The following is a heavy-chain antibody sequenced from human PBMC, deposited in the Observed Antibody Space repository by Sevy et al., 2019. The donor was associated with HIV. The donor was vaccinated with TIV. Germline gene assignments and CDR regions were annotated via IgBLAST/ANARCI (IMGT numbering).Heavy chain of an antibody. J-gene: IGHJ5*02. CDR2: INPNSGDT. V-gene: IGHV1-2*04. Sequence: ASVKVSCKASKYPFNGYYIHWVRQAPGQGLEWMGWINPNSGDTNYAQTFQGWVTMTRDTSISTAYMELSRLRFDDTAVYYCARGYYDSSGYYYHWGQGTLVTVSS. D-gene: IGHD3-22*01. CDR1: KYPFNGYY. CDR3: ARGYYDSSGYYYH.